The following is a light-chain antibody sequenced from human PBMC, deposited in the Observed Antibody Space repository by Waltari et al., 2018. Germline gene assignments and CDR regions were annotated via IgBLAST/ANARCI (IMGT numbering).Light chain of an antibody. J-gene: IGKJ1*01. CDR3: MQATNWPWT. CDR1: QRLVASDGNTY. CDR2: QVS. Sequence: DVVMTQSPLSLPVTLGQPASISCRSSQRLVASDGNTYLNWYQQRPGQSPRRLIYQVSNRDSGVPDRFSGSGSGTDFTLKIRRVEADDVGVYYCMQATNWPWTFGPGTKVEIK. V-gene: IGKV2-30*01.